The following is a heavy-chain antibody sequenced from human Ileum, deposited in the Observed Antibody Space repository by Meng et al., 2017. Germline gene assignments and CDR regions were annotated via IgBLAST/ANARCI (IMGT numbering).Heavy chain of an antibody. Sequence: LRRAAAHLFNPAWTLPLPCAVMGGSFSGSHWSWTRHPTGKGLEWIGEINHSGSTNYNPSLKSRVTISVDTSKNQFSLKLSSVTAADTAVYYCSRTSYYDNSGYYPGWGQGTLVTVSS. J-gene: IGHJ4*02. V-gene: IGHV4-34*01. CDR1: GGSFSGSH. D-gene: IGHD3-22*01. CDR3: SRTSYYDNSGYYPG. CDR2: INHSGST.